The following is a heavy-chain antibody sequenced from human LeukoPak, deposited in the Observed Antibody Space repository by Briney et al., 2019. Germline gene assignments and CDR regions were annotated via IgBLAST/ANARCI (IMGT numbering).Heavy chain of an antibody. CDR3: ARGVSGSYLSDAFDI. CDR1: GGTFSSYA. V-gene: IGHV1-69*04. J-gene: IGHJ3*02. D-gene: IGHD1-26*01. CDR2: IIPILGIA. Sequence: SVKVSCKASGGTFSSYAISWVRQAPGQGLEWMGRIIPILGIANYAQKFQGRVTITADKSTSTAYMELSSLRSEDTAVYYCARGVSGSYLSDAFDIWGQGTMVTVSS.